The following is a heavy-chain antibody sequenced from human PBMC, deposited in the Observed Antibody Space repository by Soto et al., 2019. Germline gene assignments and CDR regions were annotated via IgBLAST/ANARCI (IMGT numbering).Heavy chain of an antibody. J-gene: IGHJ5*02. V-gene: IGHV2-5*01. Sequence: VSGPTLVNPTQTLTLTCIFSGFSLRTSGVGVGWIRQPPGKALEWLGFIYWNDDRRYSPSLKSRLTITKDTSKNQVVLTMTNMDPVDTATYYCAKSGSSGWYGWFDPWGQGTLVTVSS. D-gene: IGHD6-19*01. CDR1: GFSLRTSGVG. CDR3: AKSGSSGWYGWFDP. CDR2: IYWNDDR.